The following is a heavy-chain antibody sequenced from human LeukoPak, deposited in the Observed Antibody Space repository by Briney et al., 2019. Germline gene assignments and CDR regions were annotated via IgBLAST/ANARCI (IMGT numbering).Heavy chain of an antibody. CDR1: GGSIGSSYYY. D-gene: IGHD6-19*01. Sequence: SETLSLTCTVSGGSIGSSYYYWGWIRQPPGRGLEWIGSIYYSGSTYYNPSLKSRVTISEDTSKNQFSLKLNSVTAADTAVYYCARGFRYIGFAIAVPGTPYYFDYWGQGTLVTVSS. J-gene: IGHJ4*02. V-gene: IGHV4-39*01. CDR2: IYYSGST. CDR3: ARGFRYIGFAIAVPGTPYYFDY.